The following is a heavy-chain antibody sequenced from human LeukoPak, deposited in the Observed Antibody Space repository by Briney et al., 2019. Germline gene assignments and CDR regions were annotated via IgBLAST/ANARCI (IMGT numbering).Heavy chain of an antibody. Sequence: GGSLRLSCAASGFTFSSYPMSWVRQAPGKGLEWVSYISGRGSSTHYADSLMGRFTISRDNAKSSLYLQMNSLRAEDTAVYYCARERNYDILTGYYRNNYFDYWGQGTLVTVSS. J-gene: IGHJ4*02. CDR3: ARERNYDILTGYYRNNYFDY. CDR1: GFTFSSYP. V-gene: IGHV3-23*01. CDR2: ISGRGSST. D-gene: IGHD3-9*01.